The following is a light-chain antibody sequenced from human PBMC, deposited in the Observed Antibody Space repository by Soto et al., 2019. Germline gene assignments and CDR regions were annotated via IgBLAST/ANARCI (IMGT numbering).Light chain of an antibody. Sequence: QSVLTQPASVSGSPGPSITLSCTGTSSDVGSYNLVSWYQQHPGKAPKLMIYEGSKRPSGVSNRFSGSKSGNTASLTISGLQAEDEADYYCCSYAGSSTPYVFGTGTKVTVL. CDR2: EGS. CDR3: CSYAGSSTPYV. J-gene: IGLJ1*01. V-gene: IGLV2-23*01. CDR1: SSDVGSYNL.